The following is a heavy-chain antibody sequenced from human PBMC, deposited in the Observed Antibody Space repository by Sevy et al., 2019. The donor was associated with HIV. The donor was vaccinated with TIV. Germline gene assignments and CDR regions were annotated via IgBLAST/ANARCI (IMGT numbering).Heavy chain of an antibody. CDR2: ISYDGKRT. D-gene: IGHD6-19*01. Sequence: GGSLRLSCAASEFRFSDFAMHWVRQAPGKGLEWVAFISYDGKRTKYADSVKGRFTVSRDNSDKKFYVQMNSLRVEDAAIYYCAREKVPVASVRMPYYYYYGLDVWGLGTTVTVSS. CDR3: AREKVPVASVRMPYYYYYGLDV. V-gene: IGHV3-30*03. CDR1: EFRFSDFA. J-gene: IGHJ6*02.